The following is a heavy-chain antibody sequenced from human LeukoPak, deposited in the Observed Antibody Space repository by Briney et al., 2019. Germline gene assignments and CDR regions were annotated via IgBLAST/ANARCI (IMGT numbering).Heavy chain of an antibody. CDR3: AKGVRRFLEWLCLDY. CDR1: GFTFSSYA. CDR2: ISGSGGST. V-gene: IGHV3-23*01. Sequence: GGSLRLSCAASGFTFSSYAMSWVRQAPGKGLEWVSAISGSGGSTYYADSVKGRFTISRDNSKNTLYLQMNSLRAEDTAVYYCAKGVRRFLEWLCLDYWGQGTLVTVSS. J-gene: IGHJ4*02. D-gene: IGHD3-3*01.